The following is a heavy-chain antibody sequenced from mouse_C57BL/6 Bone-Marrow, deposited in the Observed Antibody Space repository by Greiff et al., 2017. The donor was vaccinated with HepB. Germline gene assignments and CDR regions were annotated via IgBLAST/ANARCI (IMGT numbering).Heavy chain of an antibody. D-gene: IGHD1-1*01. Sequence: QVQLQQSGAELVRPGSSVKLSCKASGYTFTSYWMDWVKQRPGQGLEWIGNIYPSDSETHYNQKFKDKATLTVDKSSSTAYMQLSSLTSEDSAVYYCARGYYYGTWFAYWGQGTLVTVSA. CDR3: ARGYYYGTWFAY. CDR2: IYPSDSET. V-gene: IGHV1-61*01. CDR1: GYTFTSYW. J-gene: IGHJ3*01.